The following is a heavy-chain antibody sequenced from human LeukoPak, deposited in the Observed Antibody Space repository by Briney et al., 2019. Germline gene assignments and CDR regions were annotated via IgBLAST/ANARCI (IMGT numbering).Heavy chain of an antibody. J-gene: IGHJ3*02. V-gene: IGHV3-48*04. Sequence: QPGGSLRLSCAASGFTFSRYNMNWVRQAPGKGLEWVSYISSSSSTIYYADSVKGRFTMSRDNAKNSLYLEMNSLRAEDTAFYYCVKEIKVREYSTSGALEIWGQGTMVTVSS. CDR2: ISSSSSTI. CDR1: GFTFSRYN. D-gene: IGHD4-11*01. CDR3: VKEIKVREYSTSGALEI.